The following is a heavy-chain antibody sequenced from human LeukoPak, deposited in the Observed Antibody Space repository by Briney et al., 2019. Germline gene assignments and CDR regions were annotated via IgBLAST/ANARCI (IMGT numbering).Heavy chain of an antibody. CDR1: GGSISSGSYY. J-gene: IGHJ4*02. V-gene: IGHV4-61*02. D-gene: IGHD3-16*01. CDR2: IYTSGST. Sequence: SETLSLTCAVSGGSISSGSYYWSWIRQPAGKGLEWIGRIYTSGSTNYNPSLKSRVTISVDTSKNQFSLKLTSVTAADTAVYYCATPRGIWHYFDYWGQGTLVTVSS. CDR3: ATPRGIWHYFDY.